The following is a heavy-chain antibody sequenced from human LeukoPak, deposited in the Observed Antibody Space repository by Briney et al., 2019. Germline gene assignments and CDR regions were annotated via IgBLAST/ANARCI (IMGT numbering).Heavy chain of an antibody. CDR3: VRGDWYFES. V-gene: IGHV3-7*04. CDR1: GFNFSDSR. J-gene: IGHJ4*02. CDR2: INRDGTEK. D-gene: IGHD2-21*01. Sequence: PGGSLGLSCATSGFNFSDSRMTWVRQAPGKGLQWVANINRDGTEKHFLDSVEGRFTISRDNAKKSLYLLMNSLRPQDTAVYFCVRGDWYFESWGQGTLVTVSS.